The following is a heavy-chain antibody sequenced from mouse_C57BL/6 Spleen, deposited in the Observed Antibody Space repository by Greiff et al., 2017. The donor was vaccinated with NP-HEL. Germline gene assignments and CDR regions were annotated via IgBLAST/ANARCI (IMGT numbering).Heavy chain of an antibody. J-gene: IGHJ3*01. CDR2: IWRGGST. CDR1: GFSLTSYG. Sequence: VKLMESGPGLVQPSQSLSITCTVSGFSLTSYGVHWVRQSPGKGLEWLGVIWRGGSTDYNAAFISRLSISKDNSKSQVFFKMNSLQADDTAIYYCAREGIPYWGQGTLVTVSA. V-gene: IGHV2-2*01. CDR3: AREGIPY.